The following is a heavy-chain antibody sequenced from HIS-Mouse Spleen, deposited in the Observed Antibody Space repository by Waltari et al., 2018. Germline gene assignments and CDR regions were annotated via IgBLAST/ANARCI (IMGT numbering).Heavy chain of an antibody. CDR2: IYYSGST. Sequence: QVQLQESGPGLVKPSQTLSLTCTVSGGSISSGVYYWSWIRQHPGKGLEWIGYIYYSGSTDDNPALKSRVTISVDTSKNQFSLKLSSVTAADTAVYYCARSPYYDFWSGYSDNWFDPWGQGTLVTVSS. CDR1: GGSISSGVYY. CDR3: ARSPYYDFWSGYSDNWFDP. D-gene: IGHD3-3*01. J-gene: IGHJ5*02. V-gene: IGHV4-31*03.